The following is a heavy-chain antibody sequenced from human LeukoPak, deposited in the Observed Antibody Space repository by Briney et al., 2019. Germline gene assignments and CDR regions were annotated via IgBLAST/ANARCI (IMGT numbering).Heavy chain of an antibody. CDR3: ARDLNREDFDY. J-gene: IGHJ4*02. V-gene: IGHV3-33*01. CDR2: IWYDGSDK. D-gene: IGHD3-9*01. Sequence: GGSLRLSRAASGFSFSSYDMHWVRQAPGKGLEWVAIIWYDGSDKYYGDSVRGRFTVSRDNLKNTLYLQMNTLRVEDTAVYYCARDLNREDFDYWGQGALVVVSS. CDR1: GFSFSSYD.